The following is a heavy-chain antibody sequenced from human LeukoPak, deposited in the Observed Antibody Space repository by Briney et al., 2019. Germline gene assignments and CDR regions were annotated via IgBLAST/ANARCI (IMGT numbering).Heavy chain of an antibody. CDR2: ISYDGSNK. CDR3: VKDYSGWSGDY. Sequence: PGGSLRLSCAASGFTFSSYGMHWVRQAPGKGLEWVAVISYDGSNKYYADSVKGRFTISRDNSKNTLYLQMSSLRTEDTAVYYCVKDYSGWSGDYWGQGTLVTVSS. D-gene: IGHD6-19*01. V-gene: IGHV3-30*18. CDR1: GFTFSSYG. J-gene: IGHJ4*02.